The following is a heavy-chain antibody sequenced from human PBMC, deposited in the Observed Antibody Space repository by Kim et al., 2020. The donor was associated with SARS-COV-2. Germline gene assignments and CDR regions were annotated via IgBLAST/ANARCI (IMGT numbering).Heavy chain of an antibody. J-gene: IGHJ6*02. D-gene: IGHD3-22*01. CDR1: GFTFSSYA. Sequence: GGSLRLSCAASGFTFSSYAMSWVRQAPGKGLEWVSAISGSGGSTYYADSVKGRFTISRDNSKTTLYLQMNSLRAEDTAVYYCATVLGTSSGYKWNYSYYGMDVWGQGTTVTVSS. CDR3: ATVLGTSSGYKWNYSYYGMDV. CDR2: ISGSGGST. V-gene: IGHV3-23*01.